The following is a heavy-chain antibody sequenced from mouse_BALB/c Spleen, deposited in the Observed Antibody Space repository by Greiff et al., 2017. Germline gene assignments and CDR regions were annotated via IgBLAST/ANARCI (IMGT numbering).Heavy chain of an antibody. CDR1: GYTFSSYW. CDR3: ARWGGNYYAMDY. J-gene: IGHJ4*01. Sequence: QVQLKESGAELMKPGASVKISCKATGYTFSSYWIEWVKQRPGHGLEWIGEILPGSGSTNYNEKFKGKATFTADTSSNTAYMQLSSLTSEDSAVYYCARWGGNYYAMDYWGQGTSVTVSS. D-gene: IGHD2-1*01. V-gene: IGHV1-9*01. CDR2: ILPGSGST.